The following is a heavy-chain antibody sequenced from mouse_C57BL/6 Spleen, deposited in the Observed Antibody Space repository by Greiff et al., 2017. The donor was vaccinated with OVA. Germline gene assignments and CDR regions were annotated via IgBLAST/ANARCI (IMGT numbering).Heavy chain of an antibody. D-gene: IGHD2-5*01. CDR2: IDPSDSYT. CDR3: ARNSNDWYFDV. V-gene: IGHV1-50*01. CDR1: GYTFTSYW. J-gene: IGHJ1*03. Sequence: QVQLQQPGAELVKPGASVKLSCKASGYTFTSYWMQWVKQRPGQGLEWIGEIDPSDSYTNYNQKFKGKATLTVDPSSSTAYMQLSSLTSEDSAVYYCARNSNDWYFDVWGTGTTVTVSS.